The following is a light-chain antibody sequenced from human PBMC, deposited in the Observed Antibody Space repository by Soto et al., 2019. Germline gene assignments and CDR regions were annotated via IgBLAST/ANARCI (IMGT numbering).Light chain of an antibody. CDR1: SSNIGTYY. CDR2: DNN. V-gene: IGLV1-51*01. J-gene: IGLJ2*01. CDR3: GIWDSSLSAVV. Sequence: QSVLTQPPSVSAAPGQTVAISCSGSSSNIGTYYVSWYQHVPGAAPKLLIYDNNERPSGIPDRFSGSKSGTSATLGITGLQTEDEADYHCGIWDSSLSAVVFGGGTKLTVL.